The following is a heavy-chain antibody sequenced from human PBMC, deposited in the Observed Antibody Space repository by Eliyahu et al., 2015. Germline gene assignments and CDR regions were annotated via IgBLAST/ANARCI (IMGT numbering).Heavy chain of an antibody. V-gene: IGHV5-51*03. Sequence: EVQLVQSGAEVKKPGESXKIXXXTSGYTFNHYWIGWVRQMAGKGLEWMGSMYPDDSETKYSPSFQGQVTISVDESINTAFLQWSSLKASDTAIYYCARRTNEALGAFDXWGHGTMVTVSS. CDR2: MYPDDSET. J-gene: IGHJ3*01. CDR3: ARRTNEALGAFDX. D-gene: IGHD1-1*01. CDR1: GYTFNHYW.